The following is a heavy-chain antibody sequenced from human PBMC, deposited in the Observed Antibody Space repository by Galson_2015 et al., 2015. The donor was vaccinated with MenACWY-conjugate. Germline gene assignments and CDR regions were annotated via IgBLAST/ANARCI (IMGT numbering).Heavy chain of an antibody. CDR3: ASSVYYGDYYFDY. CDR2: IYYSGST. Sequence: SETLSLTCTVSGGSTSSSSYYWGWIRQPPGKGLEWIGSIYYSGSTYYNPSLKSRVTISVDTSKNHFSLKLSSVTAADTAVYYCASSVYYGDYYFDYWGQGTLVTVSS. CDR1: GGSTSSSSYY. D-gene: IGHD4-17*01. V-gene: IGHV4-39*01. J-gene: IGHJ4*02.